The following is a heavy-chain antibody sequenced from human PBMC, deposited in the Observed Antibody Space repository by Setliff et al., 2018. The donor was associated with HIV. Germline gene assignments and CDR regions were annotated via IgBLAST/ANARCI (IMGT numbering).Heavy chain of an antibody. Sequence: SETLSLTCSVSGGSVSSVNYYWSWIRQPPGKGLEWIGYIHYTGSTTYNPSLKSRVTISVDTSKNQFSLELSSVTAADTAVYYCARGVPLLPPHNWGQGTLVTVSS. CDR1: GGSVSSVNYY. D-gene: IGHD2-21*02. J-gene: IGHJ4*02. V-gene: IGHV4-61*01. CDR2: IHYTGST. CDR3: ARGVPLLPPHN.